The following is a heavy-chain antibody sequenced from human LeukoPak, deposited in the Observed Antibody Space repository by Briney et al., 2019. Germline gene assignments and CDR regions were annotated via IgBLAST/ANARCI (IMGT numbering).Heavy chain of an antibody. D-gene: IGHD3-16*02. CDR2: ISGSGGST. Sequence: ELGGSLRLSCAASGFTFSSYSMSWVRQAPGKGLEWVSAISGSGGSTYYADSVKGRFTISRDNSKDTLYLQMNSLRAEDTAVYYCAKSGFIGYRYYYYYMDVWGKGTTVTVSS. CDR1: GFTFSSYS. V-gene: IGHV3-23*01. CDR3: AKSGFIGYRYYYYYMDV. J-gene: IGHJ6*03.